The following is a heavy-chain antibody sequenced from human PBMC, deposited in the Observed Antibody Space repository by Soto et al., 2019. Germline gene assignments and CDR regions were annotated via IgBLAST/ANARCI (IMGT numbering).Heavy chain of an antibody. CDR3: ARDRTRAYYYDSSGDAFDI. V-gene: IGHV3-30-3*01. CDR2: ISYDGSNK. CDR1: GFTFSSYA. J-gene: IGHJ3*02. D-gene: IGHD3-22*01. Sequence: QVQLVESGGGVVQPGRSLRLSCAASGFTFSSYAMHWVRQAPGKGLEWVAVISYDGSNKYYADSVKGRFTISRDNSKNTLYLQMNSLRAEDTAVNYCARDRTRAYYYDSSGDAFDIWGQGTMVTVSS.